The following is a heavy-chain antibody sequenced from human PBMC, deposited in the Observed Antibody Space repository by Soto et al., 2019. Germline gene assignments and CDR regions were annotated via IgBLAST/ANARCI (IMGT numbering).Heavy chain of an antibody. D-gene: IGHD2-15*01. J-gene: IGHJ4*02. CDR3: AKDLYAAPAIQSTFDY. CDR1: GFTFSSYA. CDR2: ISGSGGST. Sequence: GGSLRLSCAASGFTFSSYAMSWVRQAPGKGLEWVSAISGSGGSTYYADSVKGRFTISRDNSKNTLYLQMNSLRAEDTAVYYCAKDLYAAPAIQSTFDYWGQGTLVTVSS. V-gene: IGHV3-23*01.